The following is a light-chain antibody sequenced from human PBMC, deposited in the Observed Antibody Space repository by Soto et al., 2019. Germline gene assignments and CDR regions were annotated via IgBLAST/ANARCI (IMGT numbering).Light chain of an antibody. Sequence: HSALTQPASVSGSPGQPITISCTGTSSDVGGYNYVSWYQQHPGKAPKLMIYEVSNRPSGVSNRFSGSKSGNTASLTISGLQAEDEADYYCSSYTSSSTYVFGTGTKVTVL. CDR1: SSDVGGYNY. J-gene: IGLJ1*01. CDR2: EVS. CDR3: SSYTSSSTYV. V-gene: IGLV2-14*01.